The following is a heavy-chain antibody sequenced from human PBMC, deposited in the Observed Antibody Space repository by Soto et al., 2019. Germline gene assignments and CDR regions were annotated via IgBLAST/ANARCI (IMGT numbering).Heavy chain of an antibody. V-gene: IGHV6-1*01. J-gene: IGHJ5*02. D-gene: IGHD6-19*01. CDR1: GDSVSSKSSG. CDR3: VRGGLVAGGPLSWFDP. Sequence: PSQTLSLTCVISGDSVSSKSSGRSWIRQSPSRGLEWLGRTYYRSKWYIDYAVSVKSRISINPDISKNQFSLQLSSVTPEDTAVYYCVRGGLVAGGPLSWFDPWGQGTLVTVSS. CDR2: TYYRSKWYI.